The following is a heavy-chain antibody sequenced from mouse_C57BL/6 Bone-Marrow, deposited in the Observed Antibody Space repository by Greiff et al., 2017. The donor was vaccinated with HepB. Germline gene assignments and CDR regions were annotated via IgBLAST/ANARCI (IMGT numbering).Heavy chain of an antibody. CDR1: GFTFSSYA. J-gene: IGHJ3*01. Sequence: EVQLVESGGGLVKPGGSLKLSCAASGFTFSSYAMSWVRQTPEKRLEWVATISDGGSYTYYPDNVKGRFTISRDNAKNNLYLQMSHLKSEDTAMYYCASPSDYREAWFAYWGQGTLVTVSA. V-gene: IGHV5-4*01. CDR3: ASPSDYREAWFAY. CDR2: ISDGGSYT. D-gene: IGHD2-14*01.